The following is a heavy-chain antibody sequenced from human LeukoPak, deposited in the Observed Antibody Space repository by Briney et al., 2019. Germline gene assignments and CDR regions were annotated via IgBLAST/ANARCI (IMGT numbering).Heavy chain of an antibody. D-gene: IGHD6-13*01. CDR2: INPNSGGT. V-gene: IGHV1-2*02. Sequence: ASVKVSCKASGYTFTGYYMHWVRQAPGQGLEWMGWINPNSGGTNYAQKFQGRVTMTRDTSISTAYMELSRLRSDDTAVYYCARDRGSSWYYDFDYRGQGTLVTVSS. CDR3: ARDRGSSWYYDFDY. J-gene: IGHJ4*02. CDR1: GYTFTGYY.